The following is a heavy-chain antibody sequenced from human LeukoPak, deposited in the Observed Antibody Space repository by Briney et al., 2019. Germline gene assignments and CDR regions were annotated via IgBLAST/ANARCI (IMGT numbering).Heavy chain of an antibody. Sequence: GGSLRLSCAASGFTFCTYGMHWVRQAPGKGLEWVAVISYDGSNKYYADSVKGRFTVSRDNSKSTLYLQMNSLRAEDTALYYCAKWGDYDVLTGYYVPDYWGQGTLVTVSS. D-gene: IGHD3-9*01. V-gene: IGHV3-30*18. CDR2: ISYDGSNK. CDR1: GFTFCTYG. CDR3: AKWGDYDVLTGYYVPDY. J-gene: IGHJ4*02.